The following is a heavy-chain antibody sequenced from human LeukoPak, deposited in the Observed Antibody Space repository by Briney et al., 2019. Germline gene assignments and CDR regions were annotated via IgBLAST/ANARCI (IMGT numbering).Heavy chain of an antibody. CDR3: ARDQSMPHYGDYLYFDY. Sequence: ASVKVSCKASGYTFTSYGISWVRQAPGQGLEWMGWISAYNGNTNYAQKLQGRVTMTTDTSTCTAYMELRSLRSDDTAVYYCARDQSMPHYGDYLYFDYWGQGTLVTVSS. CDR2: ISAYNGNT. CDR1: GYTFTSYG. D-gene: IGHD4-17*01. J-gene: IGHJ4*02. V-gene: IGHV1-18*04.